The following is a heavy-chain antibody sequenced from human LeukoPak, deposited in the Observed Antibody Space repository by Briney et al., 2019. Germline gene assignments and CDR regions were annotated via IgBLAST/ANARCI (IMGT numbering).Heavy chain of an antibody. CDR3: AKDLTTVIFS. Sequence: GGSLRLSCAASGFTASSNYMNWVRQAPGKGLEWVSVLYSGGSTYYADSVKGRFTISRDNSKNTLYLQMNSLRAEDTAVYYCAKDLTTVIFSWGQGTLVTVSS. V-gene: IGHV3-53*05. CDR2: LYSGGST. CDR1: GFTASSNY. J-gene: IGHJ5*02. D-gene: IGHD4-17*01.